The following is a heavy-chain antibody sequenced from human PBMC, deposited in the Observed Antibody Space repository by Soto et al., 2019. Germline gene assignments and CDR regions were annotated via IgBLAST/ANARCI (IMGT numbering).Heavy chain of an antibody. CDR1: GGSVSSGNYY. CDR3: ASALYCSGGSCSFDP. Sequence: SETLSLTCTVSGGSVSSGNYYWNWIRQPPGKGLEWIGSIYYTGSTSYNPSLKSRVTISMDTSKNQFSLKLTSVTAADTAVYYCASALYCSGGSCSFDPWGQGTLVTVSS. CDR2: IYYTGST. V-gene: IGHV4-61*01. J-gene: IGHJ5*02. D-gene: IGHD2-15*01.